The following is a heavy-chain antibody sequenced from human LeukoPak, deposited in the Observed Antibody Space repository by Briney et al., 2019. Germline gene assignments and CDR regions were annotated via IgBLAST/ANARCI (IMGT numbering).Heavy chain of an antibody. CDR3: ARAGNILTGYYPHLFDY. CDR2: INSDGSST. J-gene: IGHJ4*02. Sequence: GGSLRLSCAASGFTFSSYWMHWVRQAPGKGLVWVSRINSDGSSTSYADSVKGRFTISRDNAKNTLYLQMNSLRAEDTAVYYCARAGNILTGYYPHLFDYWGQGTLVTVSS. V-gene: IGHV3-74*01. D-gene: IGHD3-9*01. CDR1: GFTFSSYW.